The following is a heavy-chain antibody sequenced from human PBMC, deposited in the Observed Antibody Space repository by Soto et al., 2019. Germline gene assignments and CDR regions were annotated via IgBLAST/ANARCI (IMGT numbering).Heavy chain of an antibody. J-gene: IGHJ6*03. CDR3: GRQPGVVNYYYYMDV. D-gene: IGHD3-3*01. CDR2: IYYGGSS. CDR1: GGSISSYY. Sequence: SETLSLTCTVSGGSISSYYWNWIRQPPGKGLEWIGYIYYGGSSNYNPSLKSRVTISVDTSKNQFSLKLSSVTAADTAVYYCGRQPGVVNYYYYMDVWGKGTTVTVSS. V-gene: IGHV4-59*08.